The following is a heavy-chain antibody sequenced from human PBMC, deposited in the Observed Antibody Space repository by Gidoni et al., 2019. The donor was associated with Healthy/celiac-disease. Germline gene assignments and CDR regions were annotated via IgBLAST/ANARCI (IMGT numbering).Heavy chain of an antibody. V-gene: IGHV1-58*02. CDR2: IVVGSGNT. CDR1: GFTFPSSA. D-gene: IGHD6-6*01. J-gene: IGHJ3*02. Sequence: QMQLVQSGPAVQKPETSVQVSCKASGFTFPSSAMQWVRQARGQRLELIGWIVVGSGNTNYAQKFQERVTITRDMSKSTAYMELSSLRSEDTAVYYCAADHSIAARLPCTFDIWGQGTMVTVSS. CDR3: AADHSIAARLPCTFDI.